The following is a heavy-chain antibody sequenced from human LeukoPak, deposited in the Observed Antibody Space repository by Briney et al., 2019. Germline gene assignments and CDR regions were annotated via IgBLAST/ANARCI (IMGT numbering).Heavy chain of an antibody. CDR3: ASSGVGATAGYFDY. D-gene: IGHD1-26*01. Sequence: GSSVKVSCKASGGTFSSYATSWVRQAPGQGLEWMGGIIPIFGTANYAQKFQGRVTITTDESTSTAYMELSSLRSEDTAVYYCASSGVGATAGYFDYWGQGTLVTVSS. J-gene: IGHJ4*02. CDR1: GGTFSSYA. V-gene: IGHV1-69*05. CDR2: IIPIFGTA.